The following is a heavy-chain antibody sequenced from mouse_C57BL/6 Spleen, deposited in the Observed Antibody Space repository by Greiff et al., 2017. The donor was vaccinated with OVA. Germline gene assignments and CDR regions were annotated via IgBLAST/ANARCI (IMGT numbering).Heavy chain of an antibody. CDR1: GYTFTDYY. J-gene: IGHJ1*03. D-gene: IGHD2-1*01. Sequence: VQLQQSGPVLVKPGASVKMSCKASGYTFTDYYMNWVKQSHGKSLEWIGVINPYNGGTSYNQKFKGKATLTVDKSSSTAYMELNSLTSEDSAVYYCARQEDYGNYGWYFDVWGTGTTVTVSS. CDR2: INPYNGGT. V-gene: IGHV1-19*01. CDR3: ARQEDYGNYGWYFDV.